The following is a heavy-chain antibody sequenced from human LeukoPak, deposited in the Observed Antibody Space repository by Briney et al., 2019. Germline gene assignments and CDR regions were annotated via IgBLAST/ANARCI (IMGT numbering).Heavy chain of an antibody. CDR2: IYPGDSDT. CDR1: GSRFTSYW. CDR3: ARPIHCTTTSCSFDY. V-gene: IGHV5-51*01. J-gene: IGHJ4*02. D-gene: IGHD2-2*01. Sequence: GEALKISCKGAGSRFTSYWIGWVRQMAGKGLEGMGIIYPGDSDTRYTPSFQAQVTISVDKSIITAYLQWSSLKASDTAMYYCARPIHCTTTSCSFDYRGQGTLVTVSS.